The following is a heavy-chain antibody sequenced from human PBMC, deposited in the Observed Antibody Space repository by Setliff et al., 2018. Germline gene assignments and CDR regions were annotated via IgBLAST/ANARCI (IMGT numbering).Heavy chain of an antibody. D-gene: IGHD2-15*01. CDR2: LYTSGDT. Sequence: SETLSLTCTVSGDSISSHYWTWIRQPAAGQGLEWIGRLYTSGDTNYNPSLKSRVTISGDTSKNQLSLRLSSVTAADTAMYYCARDRVVVGAGRRGYYFDYWGQGVLVTVSS. J-gene: IGHJ4*02. CDR3: ARDRVVVGAGRRGYYFDY. V-gene: IGHV4-4*07. CDR1: GDSISSHY.